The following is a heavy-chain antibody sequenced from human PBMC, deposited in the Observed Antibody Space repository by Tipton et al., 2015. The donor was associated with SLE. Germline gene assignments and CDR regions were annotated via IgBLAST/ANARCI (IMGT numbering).Heavy chain of an antibody. V-gene: IGHV4-38-2*01. Sequence: TLSLTCAVSGYSISSGYYWAWIRQPPGKGLGWIATIFYTGTTYYNPSLQSRVTISVDTSKNQFSLKLSSVTAADTAVYYCATGRGADGYYTYGLDVWGQGATVTVSS. D-gene: IGHD1-26*01. CDR3: ATGRGADGYYTYGLDV. CDR2: IFYTGTT. CDR1: GYSISSGYY. J-gene: IGHJ6*02.